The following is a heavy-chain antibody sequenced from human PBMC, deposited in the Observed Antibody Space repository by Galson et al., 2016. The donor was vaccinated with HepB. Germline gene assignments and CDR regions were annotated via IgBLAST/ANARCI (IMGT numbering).Heavy chain of an antibody. CDR2: IDWNDDT. D-gene: IGHD2/OR15-2a*01. J-gene: IGHJ3*02. Sequence: PALVKPTQTLTLTCTLSGISLSTSGMRVTWIRQPPGKALEWLARIDWNDDTFYNTSLKTRLTISRDTSKNQLVLTMANMDPVDTATYYCARTPTFVGAPLALDIWGQGTMVTVPS. V-gene: IGHV2-70*04. CDR1: GISLSTSGMR. CDR3: ARTPTFVGAPLALDI.